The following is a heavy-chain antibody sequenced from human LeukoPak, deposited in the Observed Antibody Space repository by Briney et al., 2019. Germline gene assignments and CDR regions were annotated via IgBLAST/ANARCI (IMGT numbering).Heavy chain of an antibody. CDR3: ARDGAMVRGVIYGMDV. CDR2: IKQDGSEK. CDR1: GFTLSSYW. V-gene: IGHV3-7*01. Sequence: GGSLRLSCAASGFTLSSYWMSWVRQAPGKGLEWVANIKQDGSEKYYVDSVKGRFTISRDNAKNSLYLQMNSLRAEDTAVYYCARDGAMVRGVIYGMDVWGQGTTVTVSS. J-gene: IGHJ6*02. D-gene: IGHD3-10*01.